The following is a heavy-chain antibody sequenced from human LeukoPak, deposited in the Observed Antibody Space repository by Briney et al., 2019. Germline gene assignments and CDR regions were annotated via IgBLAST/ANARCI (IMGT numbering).Heavy chain of an antibody. CDR1: GGSIGSSSYY. V-gene: IGHV4-39*07. CDR2: IYYSGST. J-gene: IGHJ4*02. D-gene: IGHD3-22*01. Sequence: PSETLSLTCTVSGGSIGSSSYYWGWIRQPPGKGLEWIGSIYYSGSTYYNPSLKSRVTISVGTSKNQFSLKLSSVTAADTAVYYCARVGMGSGYYPGGFDYWGQGTLVTVSS. CDR3: ARVGMGSGYYPGGFDY.